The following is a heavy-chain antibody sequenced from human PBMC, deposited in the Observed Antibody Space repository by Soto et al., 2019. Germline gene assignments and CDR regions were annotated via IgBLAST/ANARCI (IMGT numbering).Heavy chain of an antibody. CDR1: GDSCAKYW. CDR2: INPGDSET. J-gene: IGHJ4*01. CDR3: ARPESRGRLTAFDS. D-gene: IGHD6-19*01. V-gene: IGHV5-51*01. Sequence: CESLKVWWEGAGDSCAKYWSAWVLQMPGKGLEWMGIINPGDSETRYDPSSQGQVTISADKSINTAYLQWSSLKASDTAMYYCARPESRGRLTAFDSWRNRTLVTVSP.